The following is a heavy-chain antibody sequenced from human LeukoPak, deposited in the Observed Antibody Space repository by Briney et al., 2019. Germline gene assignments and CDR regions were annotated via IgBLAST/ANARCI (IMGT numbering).Heavy chain of an antibody. V-gene: IGHV3-30*14. CDR2: ISYDGSNK. D-gene: IGHD6-6*01. Sequence: GGSLRLSCAASGFTFSSYAMHWVRQAPGKGLEWVALISYDGSNKYYADSVRGRFTISRDNSNHTLYLQMNSLRAEDTAVYCCTRRYSSSSPFDYWGRGTLVTVSS. CDR3: TRRYSSSSPFDY. CDR1: GFTFSSYA. J-gene: IGHJ4*02.